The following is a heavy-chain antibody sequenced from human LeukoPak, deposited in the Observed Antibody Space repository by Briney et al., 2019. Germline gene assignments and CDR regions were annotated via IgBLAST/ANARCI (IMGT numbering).Heavy chain of an antibody. CDR1: GGSISSGSYY. CDR2: IYTSGST. V-gene: IGHV4-61*02. CDR3: ARDVIGPGPLDNWHAFDI. Sequence: SETLSLTCTVSGGSISSGSYYWSWIRQPAGKGLEWIGRIYTSGSTNYNPSLKSRVTISVDTSKNQFSLKLSSVTAADTAVYYCARDVIGPGPLDNWHAFDIWGQGTMVTVSS. D-gene: IGHD2/OR15-2a*01. J-gene: IGHJ3*02.